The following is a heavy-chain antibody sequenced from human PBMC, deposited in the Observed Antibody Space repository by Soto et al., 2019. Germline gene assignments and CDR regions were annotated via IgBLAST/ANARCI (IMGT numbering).Heavy chain of an antibody. Sequence: SETLSLTCTVSGGSINDGSYHWSWLRQHPGKGLEFIGYIFYTGSKYHNPSLETRVTMSADTSNNEVSLRLHSLTAADTAVYYCARLDYGVSAFDLWGRGTLV. D-gene: IGHD4-17*01. CDR1: GGSINDGSYH. V-gene: IGHV4-31*03. J-gene: IGHJ4*02. CDR2: IFYTGSK. CDR3: ARLDYGVSAFDL.